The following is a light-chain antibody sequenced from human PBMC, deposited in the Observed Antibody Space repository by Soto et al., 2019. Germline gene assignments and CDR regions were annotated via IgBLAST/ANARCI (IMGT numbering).Light chain of an antibody. CDR2: DVS. CDR3: SSHSSTSHYV. CDR1: SNDVGGDH. J-gene: IGLJ1*01. V-gene: IGLV2-14*03. Sequence: QSVLTQPASVSGSPGQSIAISCSGTSNDVGGDHVSWYQHHPGKVPRLIIYDVSNRPSGISNRFSGSKSDNTASLTISGLQADDEADYYCSSHSSTSHYVFGTGTKVTVL.